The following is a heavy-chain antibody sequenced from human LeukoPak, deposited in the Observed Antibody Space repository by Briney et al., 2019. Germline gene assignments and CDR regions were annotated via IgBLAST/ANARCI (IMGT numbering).Heavy chain of an antibody. CDR2: ISSSSSYI. V-gene: IGHV3-21*01. CDR3: ARAAGYSSSWYGWFDP. Sequence: GGSLRLSCAASGFTFSSYSMTWVRQAPGKGLEWVSSISSSSSYIYYADSVKGRFTISRDNAKNSLYLQMNSLRAEDTAVYYCARAAGYSSSWYGWFDPWGQGTLVTVSS. D-gene: IGHD6-13*01. J-gene: IGHJ5*02. CDR1: GFTFSSYS.